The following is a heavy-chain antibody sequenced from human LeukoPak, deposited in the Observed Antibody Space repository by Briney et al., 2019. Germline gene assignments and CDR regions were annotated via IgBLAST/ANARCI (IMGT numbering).Heavy chain of an antibody. D-gene: IGHD6-13*01. CDR1: GFTSSSYG. CDR3: AKPSGGSSWSLRPYYYYGMDV. V-gene: IGHV3-30*18. CDR2: ISYAGSKK. Sequence: PGRSLSLSCAASGFTSSSYGMNWVRQAPGTGGEWVAVISYAGSKKYYADSVNGRFTICRDNSKDTLYLQMNSLRAEDTAVYYWAKPSGGSSWSLRPYYYYGMDVWGKGTTVTVSS. J-gene: IGHJ6*04.